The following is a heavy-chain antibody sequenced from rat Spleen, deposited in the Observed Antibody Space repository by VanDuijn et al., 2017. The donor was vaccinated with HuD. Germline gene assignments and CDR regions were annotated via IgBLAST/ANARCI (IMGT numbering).Heavy chain of an antibody. CDR2: INSAGTT. D-gene: IGHD1-12*02. V-gene: IGHV3-3*01. CDR1: DYSITSNY. J-gene: IGHJ3*01. CDR3: ARSDGTHYYLPFAN. Sequence: EVQLQESGPGLVKPSQSLSLTCSVTDYSITSNYWGWIRKFPGNKLEWMGYINSAGTTNYNPSLKSRISSTRDTSKNQFFLQVNSVTTEDTATYYCARSDGTHYYLPFANWGQGTLVTVSS.